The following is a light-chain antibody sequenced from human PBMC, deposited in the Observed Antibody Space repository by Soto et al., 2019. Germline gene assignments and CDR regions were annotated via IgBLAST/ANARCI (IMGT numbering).Light chain of an antibody. V-gene: IGLV2-14*01. J-gene: IGLJ3*02. CDR1: MRDVGAYNL. CDR2: EVR. Sequence: QSALTQPASVSGSAGQSSTISCSGTMRDVGAYNLVSWYQQHPGTAPKLIIYEVRNRPSGISSRFSGSRSGNTASLTISGLQSEDEGDYYCISYTARSTLVFGGGTKLTVL. CDR3: ISYTARSTLV.